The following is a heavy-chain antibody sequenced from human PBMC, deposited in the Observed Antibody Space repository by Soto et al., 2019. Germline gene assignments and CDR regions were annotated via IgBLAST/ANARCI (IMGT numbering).Heavy chain of an antibody. CDR2: IYYSGST. J-gene: IGHJ4*02. V-gene: IGHV4-59*01. CDR3: ARYSSSSCHPAYCFDY. D-gene: IGHD2-15*01. CDR1: GGSISSYY. Sequence: XESLALSCTVSGGSISSYYVSWIRQPPGKGLEWIGYIYYSGSTNYNPSLKSRVTISVDTSKNQFSLNLTSVTAADTAVYYCARYSSSSCHPAYCFDYWGQGTLVTVSS.